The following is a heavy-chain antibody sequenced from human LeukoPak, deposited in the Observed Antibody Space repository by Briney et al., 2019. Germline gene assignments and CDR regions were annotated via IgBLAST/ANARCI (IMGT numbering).Heavy chain of an antibody. CDR2: MSPNSGNA. J-gene: IGHJ4*02. V-gene: IGHV1-8*01. CDR1: GYTFTSYD. D-gene: IGHD3-3*01. CDR3: ARVLNYDFWSGLNY. Sequence: ASVKVSCKASGYTFTSYDINWVRQATGQGLEWMGWMSPNSGNAGYAQKFQGRVTMTRNTSISTAYMELSSLRSEDTAVYYCARVLNYDFWSGLNYWGQGTLVTVSS.